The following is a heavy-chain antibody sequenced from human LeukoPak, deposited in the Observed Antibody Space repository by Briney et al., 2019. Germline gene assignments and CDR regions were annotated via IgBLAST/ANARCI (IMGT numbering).Heavy chain of an antibody. V-gene: IGHV3-21*01. J-gene: IGHJ2*01. Sequence: PGGSLRLSCAASGFALRSPIMNWVRQPPGKGLEWISYIRTSGTSTYYADSLKGRSAVSRDNSQNSLFLQVDDLRADDTAVYYCARDLSMSYSSSGTHPGRYLDRWGRGTLVSVCS. D-gene: IGHD3-10*01. CDR1: GFALRSPI. CDR2: IRTSGTST. CDR3: ARDLSMSYSSSGTHPGRYLDR.